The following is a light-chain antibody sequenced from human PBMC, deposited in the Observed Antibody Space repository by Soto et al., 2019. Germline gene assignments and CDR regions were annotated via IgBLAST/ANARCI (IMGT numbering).Light chain of an antibody. CDR3: QQFDNGPPAT. Sequence: EIVMTQSPATLSVSPGERATLSCRASQSVNSNLAWYQQKPGQAPTLLIYDASTRATGIPVRFSGSGSGTDFTLTFSNLHFEDFAVYYCQQFDNGPPATFGQGTRLEI. J-gene: IGKJ5*01. V-gene: IGKV3-15*01. CDR1: QSVNSN. CDR2: DAS.